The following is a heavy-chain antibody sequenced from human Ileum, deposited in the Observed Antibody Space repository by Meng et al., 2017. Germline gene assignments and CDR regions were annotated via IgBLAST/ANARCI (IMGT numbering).Heavy chain of an antibody. CDR3: ARHGGYYQGF. CDR1: SGSITSDTY. Sequence: QVPAQDPGPGLVKPSGTLSLTCAVSSGSITSDTYWSWVRLPPGKGLEWIGQISHSGSTFYNPSLKSRVTMSVDKSKSQFSLMLTSVTAADTAVYYCARHGGYYQGFWGQGTLVTVSS. D-gene: IGHD4-23*01. CDR2: ISHSGST. V-gene: IGHV4-4*02. J-gene: IGHJ4*02.